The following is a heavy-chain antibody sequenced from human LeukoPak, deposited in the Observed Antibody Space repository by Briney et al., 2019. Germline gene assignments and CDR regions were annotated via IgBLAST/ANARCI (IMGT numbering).Heavy chain of an antibody. V-gene: IGHV1-18*01. CDR1: GYTFTDYN. D-gene: IGHD2-15*01. Sequence: GASVKVSCKASGYTFTDYNIIWVRQAPGQGLEWMGWISANNGNTKYAQKVQGRVTMSTDTSTSTAYMELRSLRSDDTAVYYCARGGSGCSGGSCYSGYWGQGTLVTVSS. J-gene: IGHJ4*02. CDR2: ISANNGNT. CDR3: ARGGSGCSGGSCYSGY.